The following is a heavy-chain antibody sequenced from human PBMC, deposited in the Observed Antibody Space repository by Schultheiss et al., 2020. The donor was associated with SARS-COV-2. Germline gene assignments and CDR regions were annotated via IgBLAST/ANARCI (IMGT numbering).Heavy chain of an antibody. CDR3: ARAYVDTAMVVTVYGMDV. V-gene: IGHV4-30-4*08. CDR2: IYYSGST. J-gene: IGHJ6*02. Sequence: SETLSLTCTVSGGSISSGGYYWSWIRQHPGKGLEWIGYIYYSGSTYYNPSLKSRVTISVDTSKNQFSLKLSSVTAADTAVYYCARAYVDTAMVVTVYGMDVWGQGTTVTVSS. D-gene: IGHD5-18*01. CDR1: GGSISSGGYY.